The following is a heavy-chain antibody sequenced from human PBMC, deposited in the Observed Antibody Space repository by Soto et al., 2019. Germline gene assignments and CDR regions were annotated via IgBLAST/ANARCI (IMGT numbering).Heavy chain of an antibody. Sequence: QVQLVESGGGVVQPGRSLRLSCAASGFTFSSYGMHWVRQALGKGLEWVAVISYDGSNKYYADSVKGRFTISRDNSKNTLYLQMNSLRAEDTAVYSCAKDLGGSYFDYWGQGTLVTVSS. V-gene: IGHV3-30*18. D-gene: IGHD1-26*01. J-gene: IGHJ4*02. CDR3: AKDLGGSYFDY. CDR1: GFTFSSYG. CDR2: ISYDGSNK.